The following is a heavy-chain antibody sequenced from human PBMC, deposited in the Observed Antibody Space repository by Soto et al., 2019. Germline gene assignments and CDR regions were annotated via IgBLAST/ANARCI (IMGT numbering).Heavy chain of an antibody. J-gene: IGHJ5*02. CDR3: ARAAYGDKGWFDP. CDR1: GYTFTSYY. CDR2: INPSGGST. D-gene: IGHD4-17*01. V-gene: IGHV1-46*01. Sequence: QVQLVQSGAEVKKPGASVKVSCKASGYTFTSYYMHWVRQAPGQGLEWMGIINPSGGSTSYAQKFQCSITMTRDTSTSTVYMELSSLRSEDTAVYYCARAAYGDKGWFDPWGQGTLVTVSS.